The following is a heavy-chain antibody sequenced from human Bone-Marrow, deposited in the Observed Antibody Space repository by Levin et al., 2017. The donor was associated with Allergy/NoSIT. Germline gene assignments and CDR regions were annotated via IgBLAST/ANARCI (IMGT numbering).Heavy chain of an antibody. V-gene: IGHV4-38-2*01. CDR1: GSSFSIGYY. CDR2: IYQSGST. Sequence: SGGSLRLSCAVSGSSFSIGYYWVWIRQPPGKGLEWIGSIYQSGSTYYNPSLKSRVTISIDTSKNQFSLKLSSMTAADTAVYFCAGRGVTVSTDAFDMWGQGTMVAVSS. J-gene: IGHJ3*02. CDR3: AGRGVTVSTDAFDM. D-gene: IGHD2-21*02.